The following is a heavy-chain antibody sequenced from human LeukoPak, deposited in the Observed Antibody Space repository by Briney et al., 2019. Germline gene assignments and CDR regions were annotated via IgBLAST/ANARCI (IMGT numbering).Heavy chain of an antibody. CDR3: ARPYVSGSYRVGGAFDI. CDR1: GFTFSRYA. J-gene: IGHJ3*02. D-gene: IGHD3-10*01. V-gene: IGHV3-66*04. Sequence: PGGSLRLSCAASGFTFSRYAMSWLRQAPGKGLDWVSAIYSGGSTYYADSVKGRFTISRDKSENTLYLQVNSLRAEDTAVYYCARPYVSGSYRVGGAFDIWGQGTLVTVSS. CDR2: IYSGGST.